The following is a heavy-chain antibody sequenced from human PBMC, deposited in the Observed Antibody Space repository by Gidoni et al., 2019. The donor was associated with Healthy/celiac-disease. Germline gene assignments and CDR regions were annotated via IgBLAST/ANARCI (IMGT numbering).Heavy chain of an antibody. V-gene: IGHV3-23*01. Sequence: EVQLLESGGGLVQPGGSLRLSCAASGFPFSTYAMTWVRQAPGKGLEWVSGISGSGGSTYYEDSVKGRFTMSRDNSKNTLYLQMSSLRLEDTAIYYCAKDRFSSSWLARDAFDIWGQGTMVTVSS. CDR3: AKDRFSSSWLARDAFDI. CDR2: ISGSGGST. J-gene: IGHJ3*02. D-gene: IGHD6-13*01. CDR1: GFPFSTYA.